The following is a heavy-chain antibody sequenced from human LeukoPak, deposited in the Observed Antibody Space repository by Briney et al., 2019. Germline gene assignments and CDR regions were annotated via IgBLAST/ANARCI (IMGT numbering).Heavy chain of an antibody. D-gene: IGHD5-24*01. Sequence: GGSLRLSCAASGSTFSSYEMNWVRQAPGKGLEWVSYISSSGSTIYYADSVKGRFTISRDNANNSLYLQMNSLRAEDTAVYYCARDRQRWLQSPNHAFDIWGQGTMVTVSS. CDR2: ISSSGSTI. V-gene: IGHV3-48*03. J-gene: IGHJ3*02. CDR3: ARDRQRWLQSPNHAFDI. CDR1: GSTFSSYE.